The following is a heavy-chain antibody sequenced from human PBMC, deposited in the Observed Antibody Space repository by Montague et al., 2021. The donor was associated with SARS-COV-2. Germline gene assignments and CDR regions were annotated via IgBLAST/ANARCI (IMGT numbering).Heavy chain of an antibody. V-gene: IGHV3-74*01. CDR1: GFTFRSYW. D-gene: IGHD3-10*01. CDR2: IRPDGTSP. Sequence: SLSLSCSASGFTFRSYWMPWVRQVPGRGLVWVSRIRPDGTSPHYXASVKGRFVISRDNAKNTLSLEMTNLRVDDTAIYYCVRPLWFGDSDYYFDSWGQGTLVSVSS. J-gene: IGHJ4*02. CDR3: VRPLWFGDSDYYFDS.